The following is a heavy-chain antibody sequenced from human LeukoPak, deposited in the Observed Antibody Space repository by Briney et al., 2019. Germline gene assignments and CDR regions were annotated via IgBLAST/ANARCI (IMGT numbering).Heavy chain of an antibody. V-gene: IGHV3-48*03. CDR3: ARDNSVRDEAWWFNP. Sequence: GGSLRLSCAASGFTFSSYEMHWVRQAPGKGLEWVSYICSSGSTIYYADSVKGRFTISRDTAKNSLYLQMNSLRAEDTAVYYCARDNSVRDEAWWFNPWGQGTLVTVSS. CDR2: ICSSGSTI. CDR1: GFTFSSYE. D-gene: IGHD5-24*01. J-gene: IGHJ5*02.